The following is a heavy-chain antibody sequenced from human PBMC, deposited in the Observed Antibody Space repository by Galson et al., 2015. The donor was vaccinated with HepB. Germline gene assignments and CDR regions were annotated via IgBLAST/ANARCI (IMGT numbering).Heavy chain of an antibody. CDR2: IYFSGST. CDR1: GGSVSSGGYF. V-gene: IGHV4-31*11. CDR3: ARGHRSYPFDY. J-gene: IGHJ4*02. Sequence: TLSLTCAVSGGSVSSGGYFWSWIHQHPEKGLEWIGYIYFSGSTFYNPSLRSRVTISVDTSKNQFSLKLASVTAADTGVYYCARGHRSYPFDYWGQGTLVTVSS.